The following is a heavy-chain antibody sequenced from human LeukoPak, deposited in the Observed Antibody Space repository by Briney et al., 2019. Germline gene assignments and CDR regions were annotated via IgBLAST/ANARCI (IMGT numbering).Heavy chain of an antibody. V-gene: IGHV1-69*13. CDR2: IIPIFNTA. D-gene: IGHD2-21*02. CDR3: ARGQPLLSHFDY. Sequence: GASVKVSCKASGGTFSSYAIIWVRQAPGQGLEWKGMIIPIFNTANYAQKFQGRVTITADESTSTAYMELSSLTSEDTAVYYCARGQPLLSHFDYWGQGTLVTVSS. CDR1: GGTFSSYA. J-gene: IGHJ4*02.